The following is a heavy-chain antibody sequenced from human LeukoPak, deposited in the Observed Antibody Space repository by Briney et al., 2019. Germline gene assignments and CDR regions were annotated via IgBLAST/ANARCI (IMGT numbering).Heavy chain of an antibody. CDR2: IYYSGST. J-gene: IGHJ3*02. V-gene: IGHV4-59*08. CDR3: ARRSVGSGWFDAFDI. CDR1: GGSISGYY. D-gene: IGHD6-19*01. Sequence: SETLSLTCTVSGGSISGYYWSWIRQPPGKGLEWIGYIYYSGSTNYNPSLKSRVTISVDTSKNQFSLKLSSVTAADTAVYYCARRSVGSGWFDAFDIWGQGTMVTVSS.